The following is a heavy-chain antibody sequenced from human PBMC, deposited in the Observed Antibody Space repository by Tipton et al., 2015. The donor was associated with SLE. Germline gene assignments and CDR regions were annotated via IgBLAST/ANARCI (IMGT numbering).Heavy chain of an antibody. Sequence: SLRLSCAASGFTFSNYAMHWFRQAPGKGPEWVAYIQHGSATKYYADSVKGRFTISRDNSKDTVYLQMNSLRAEDTALYYCTKDVSGRGYGGSWGQGTVVTVSS. V-gene: IGHV3-30*02. D-gene: IGHD4-23*01. J-gene: IGHJ4*02. CDR1: GFTFSNYA. CDR2: IQHGSATK. CDR3: TKDVSGRGYGGS.